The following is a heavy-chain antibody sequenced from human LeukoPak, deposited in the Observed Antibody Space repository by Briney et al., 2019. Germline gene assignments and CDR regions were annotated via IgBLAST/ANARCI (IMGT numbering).Heavy chain of an antibody. J-gene: IGHJ4*02. CDR1: GFTFNAYW. Sequence: QSGGSLRLSCAASGFTFNAYWMSWVRQAPGKGLEWVASINQDGSERRYVDSVQGRFTISRDNTKNSLCVQMNSLRAEDTAVYYCARLKDDVTKLDYWGQGTLVTVSS. CDR3: ARLKDDVTKLDY. D-gene: IGHD2-8*01. CDR2: INQDGSER. V-gene: IGHV3-7*01.